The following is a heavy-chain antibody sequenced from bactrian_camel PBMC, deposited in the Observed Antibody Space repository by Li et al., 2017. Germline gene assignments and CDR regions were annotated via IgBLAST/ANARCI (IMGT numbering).Heavy chain of an antibody. CDR2: ISTRGII. CDR1: GYGYGNL. D-gene: IGHD3*01. CDR3: AASAVSGYSWAY. V-gene: IGHV3S53*01. Sequence: HVQLVESGGGSVQAGGSLKLSCAASGYGYGNLAWFRQAPGMEREWVATISTRGIIRYANSVKGRFTVSQDNAKSTLYLQMNSLKLEDTAMYYCAASAVSGYSWAYWGQGTQVTVS. J-gene: IGHJ4*01.